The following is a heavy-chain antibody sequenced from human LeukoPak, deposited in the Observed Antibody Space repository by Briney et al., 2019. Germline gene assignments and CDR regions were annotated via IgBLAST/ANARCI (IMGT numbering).Heavy chain of an antibody. CDR2: IYYSGST. CDR1: GGSISSGGYY. CDR3: ARGCPPYYYDSSGYFYYYCGMDV. J-gene: IGHJ6*02. Sequence: SQTLSLTCTVSGGSISSGGYYWSWIRQHPGKGLEWIGYIYYSGSTYYNPSLKSRVTISVDTSKNQFSLKLSSVTAADTAVYYCARGCPPYYYDSSGYFYYYCGMDVWGQGTTVTVSS. V-gene: IGHV4-31*03. D-gene: IGHD3-22*01.